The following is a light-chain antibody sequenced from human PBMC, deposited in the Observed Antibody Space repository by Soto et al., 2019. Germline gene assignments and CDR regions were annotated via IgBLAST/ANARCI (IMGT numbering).Light chain of an antibody. J-gene: IGKJ1*01. CDR3: QQYGSSGT. CDR2: GAS. CDR1: QSVSSN. V-gene: IGKV3-20*01. Sequence: EIGMTQSPATLSVCPGERATLSCRASQSVSSNLAWYQQKPGQAPRLLIYGASTRATGIPDRFSGSGSGTDFTLTISRLEPEDFAVYYCQQYGSSGTFGQGTKVDI.